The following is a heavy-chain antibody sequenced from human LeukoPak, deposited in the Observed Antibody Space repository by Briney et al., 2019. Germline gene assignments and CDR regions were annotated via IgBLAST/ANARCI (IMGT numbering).Heavy chain of an antibody. CDR1: GGTFSSYA. V-gene: IGHV1-46*01. Sequence: GASVKVSCKASGGTFSSYAISWVRQAPGQGLEWMGITNPSGGSTSYAQKFQGRVTMTRDTSTSTVYMELSSLRSEDTAVYYCARDSILQDFWSGPLTYYYYMDVWGKGTTVTVSS. CDR3: ARDSILQDFWSGPLTYYYYMDV. D-gene: IGHD3-3*01. J-gene: IGHJ6*03. CDR2: TNPSGGST.